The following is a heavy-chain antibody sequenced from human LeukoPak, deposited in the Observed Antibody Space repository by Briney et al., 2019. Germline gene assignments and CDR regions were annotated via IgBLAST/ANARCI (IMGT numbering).Heavy chain of an antibody. CDR3: ARVALWFGAATRDYYYGMDV. V-gene: IGHV1-69*13. CDR1: GGTFSSYA. J-gene: IGHJ6*02. CDR2: IIPIFGTA. D-gene: IGHD3-10*01. Sequence: SVKDSCKASGGTFSSYAISWVRQAPGQGLEWMGGIIPIFGTANYAQKFQGRVTITADESTSTAYMELSSLRSEDTAVYYCARVALWFGAATRDYYYGMDVWGQGTTVTVSS.